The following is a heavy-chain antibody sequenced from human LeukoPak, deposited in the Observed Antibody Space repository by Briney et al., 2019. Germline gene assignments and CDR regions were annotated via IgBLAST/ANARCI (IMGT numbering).Heavy chain of an antibody. D-gene: IGHD2-2*01. CDR3: ARVSYCSSTSCYDY. Sequence: AGGSLRLSCAASGFTFSSYWMSWVRQAPGKGLEWVANIKEDGSEKYYVDSVKGRFTISRDNAKNSLYLQMNSLRAEDTAVYYCARVSYCSSTSCYDYWGQGTLVTVSS. J-gene: IGHJ4*02. CDR2: IKEDGSEK. V-gene: IGHV3-7*04. CDR1: GFTFSSYW.